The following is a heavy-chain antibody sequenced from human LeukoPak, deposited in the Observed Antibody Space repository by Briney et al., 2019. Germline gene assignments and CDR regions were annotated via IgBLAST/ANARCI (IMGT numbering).Heavy chain of an antibody. CDR3: ARRSVNTAMVDFDY. J-gene: IGHJ4*02. CDR2: VNYSGST. CDR1: GGSFNGYY. D-gene: IGHD5-18*01. Sequence: PSETLSLTCSVSGGSFNGYYWSWIRQPPGKGLEWIGEVNYSGSTIYNPSLKSRVTISVDTSKKQFSLIVKSVTVADTAVYLCARRSVNTAMVDFDYWGQGTLVTVSS. V-gene: IGHV4-34*01.